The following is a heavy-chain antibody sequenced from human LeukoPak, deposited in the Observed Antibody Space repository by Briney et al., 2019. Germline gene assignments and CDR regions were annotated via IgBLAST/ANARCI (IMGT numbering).Heavy chain of an antibody. J-gene: IGHJ4*02. CDR3: AADYYDSSGYSL. CDR2: ISAYNGNT. CDR1: GYTFTTYG. D-gene: IGHD3-22*01. Sequence: ASVKVSCKASGYTFTTYGFSWVRQAPGQGLEWMGWISAYNGNTNYAQKFQERVTITRDMSTSTAYMELSSLRSEDTAVYYCAADYYDSSGYSLWGQGTLVTVSS. V-gene: IGHV1-18*01.